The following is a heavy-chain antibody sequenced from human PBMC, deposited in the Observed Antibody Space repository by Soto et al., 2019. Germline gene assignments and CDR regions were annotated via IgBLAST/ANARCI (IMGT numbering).Heavy chain of an antibody. CDR2: IYYGGSS. D-gene: IGHD1-26*01. J-gene: IGHJ4*02. V-gene: IGHV4-39*01. Sequence: PSETLSLTCTVSGDSISSRSYYWGWIRQPQGKGLEWIASIYYGGSSYYNPSLKSRVTISVDTSNNKFSLTLSSVTAADTAVYYCVRHLGAGFFGDSGLDYWGQGILVTVSS. CDR1: GDSISSRSYY. CDR3: VRHLGAGFFGDSGLDY.